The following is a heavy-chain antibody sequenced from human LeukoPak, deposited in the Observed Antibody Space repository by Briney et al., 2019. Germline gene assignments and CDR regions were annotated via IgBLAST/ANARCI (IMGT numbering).Heavy chain of an antibody. CDR3: TTTALNSSGWYLFYYYYYMDV. Sequence: PGGSLRLSCAASGFTFSGSAMHWVRQASGKGLEWVGRVRSKAYSYATTYAASVKGRFTISRDDSKNTAYLQMNSLKTEDTAVYYCTTTALNSSGWYLFYYYYYMDVWGKGTTVTVSS. V-gene: IGHV3-73*01. CDR2: VRSKAYSYAT. CDR1: GFTFSGSA. J-gene: IGHJ6*03. D-gene: IGHD6-19*01.